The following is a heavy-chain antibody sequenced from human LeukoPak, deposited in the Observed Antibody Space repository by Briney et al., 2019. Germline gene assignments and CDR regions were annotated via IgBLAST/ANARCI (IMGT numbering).Heavy chain of an antibody. CDR3: AKDDHTAFDY. Sequence: GGSLRLSCAASGFTFSSYSMNWVRQAPGKGLEWVSSISSSSSYIYYADSVKGRFTISRDNSKNTLYLQMNSLRAEDTAVYYCAKDDHTAFDYWGQGTLVTVSS. J-gene: IGHJ4*02. D-gene: IGHD5-18*01. CDR1: GFTFSSYS. V-gene: IGHV3-21*01. CDR2: ISSSSSYI.